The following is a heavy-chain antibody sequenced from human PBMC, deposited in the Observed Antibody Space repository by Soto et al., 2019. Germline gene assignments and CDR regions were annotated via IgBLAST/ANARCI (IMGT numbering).Heavy chain of an antibody. V-gene: IGHV4-39*01. D-gene: IGHD2-2*01. CDR3: ARLNPDIVVVPAATRLDY. CDR1: GGSISSSSYY. CDR2: IYYSGST. J-gene: IGHJ4*02. Sequence: SETLSLTCTVSGGSISSSSYYWGWIRQPPGKGLEWIGSIYYSGSTYYNPSLKSRVTISVDTSKNQFSLKLSSVTAADTAVYYCARLNPDIVVVPAATRLDYWGQGTLVTVSS.